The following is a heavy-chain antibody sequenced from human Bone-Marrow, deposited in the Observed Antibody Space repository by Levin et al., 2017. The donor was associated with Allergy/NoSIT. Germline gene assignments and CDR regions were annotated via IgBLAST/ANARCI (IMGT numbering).Heavy chain of an antibody. CDR2: IWYDGNNK. J-gene: IGHJ4*02. Sequence: PGGSLRLSCAASGFTFSNFGMXWVRXXXXKGLEWVAVIWYDGNNKYYADSVKGRFTISRDNSKNTLYLQMNSLRVEDTAVIYCARDPSSIAAAGRADYWGQGSLVNVSS. CDR1: GFTFSNFG. CDR3: ARDPSSIAAAGRADY. V-gene: IGHV3-33*01. D-gene: IGHD6-13*01.